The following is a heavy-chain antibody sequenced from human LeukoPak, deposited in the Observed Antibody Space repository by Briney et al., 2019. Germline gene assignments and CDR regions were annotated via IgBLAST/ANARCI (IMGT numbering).Heavy chain of an antibody. CDR3: AKDNRRHYTSGPNPDSLH. D-gene: IGHD6-19*01. J-gene: IGHJ1*01. Sequence: GGSLRLSCAASGFTFNNYWMHWVRQPPGEGLEWVSGISWNSGTIDYADSVRGRFTISRDNAKNSLYPQMDSLRVEDTAFYYCAKDNRRHYTSGPNPDSLHWGQGALVTVSS. CDR1: GFTFNNYW. V-gene: IGHV3-9*01. CDR2: ISWNSGTI.